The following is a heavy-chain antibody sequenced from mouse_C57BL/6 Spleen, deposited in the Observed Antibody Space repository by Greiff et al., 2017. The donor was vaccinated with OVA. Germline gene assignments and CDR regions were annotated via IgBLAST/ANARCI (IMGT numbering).Heavy chain of an antibody. CDR1: GYSFTGYF. CDR2: INPYNGDT. V-gene: IGHV1-20*01. CDR3: ARGGGYGLDY. D-gene: IGHD1-1*02. Sequence: EVKLMESGPELVKPGDSVKISCKASGYSFTGYFMNWVMQSHGKSLEWIGRINPYNGDTFYNQKFKGKATLTVDKSSSTAHMELRSLTSEDSAVYYCARGGGYGLDYWGQGTTLTVSS. J-gene: IGHJ2*01.